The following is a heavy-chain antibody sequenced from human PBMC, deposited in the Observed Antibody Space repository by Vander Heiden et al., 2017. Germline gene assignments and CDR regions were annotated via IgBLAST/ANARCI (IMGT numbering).Heavy chain of an antibody. Sequence: EVQLVQSGAEVKKPGESLTISCKGSGYSFTSYWIGWVRQMPGKGLEWMGIIYPGDSDTRYSPSFQGQVTISADKSNSTAYLQWSSLKASETAMYYCARQGGYCSSTSCSNWFDPWGQGTLVTVSS. CDR3: ARQGGYCSSTSCSNWFDP. J-gene: IGHJ5*02. D-gene: IGHD2-2*03. CDR1: GYSFTSYW. CDR2: IYPGDSDT. V-gene: IGHV5-51*01.